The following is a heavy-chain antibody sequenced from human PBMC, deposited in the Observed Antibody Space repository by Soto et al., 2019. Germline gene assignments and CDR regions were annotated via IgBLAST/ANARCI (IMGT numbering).Heavy chain of an antibody. CDR1: AFTFSSYC. V-gene: IGHV3-30*03. CDR3: ARRGSAYDFWSGYPSRYYYGMDV. D-gene: IGHD3-3*01. CDR2: ITYDRSNK. Sequence: PWGSLRRSCSASAFTFSSYCMHWGRHSPGKGLEGLAVITYDRSNKHSADSVKGRFTISRDNSKSKLYPQVNSLRAEDTAVYYCARRGSAYDFWSGYPSRYYYGMDVWGKGHTVTVSS. J-gene: IGHJ6*04.